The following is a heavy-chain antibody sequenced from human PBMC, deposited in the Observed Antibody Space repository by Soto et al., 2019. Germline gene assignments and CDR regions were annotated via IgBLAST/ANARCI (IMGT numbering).Heavy chain of an antibody. Sequence: XATLSLTCSVSGGSINSGYWNWIRQSPGKGLEWIGFIYYSGNTNYNPSLRGRVSISLDTSRNQFSLKLNSVTAADTAVYYCAKAPAHITWRHFDNWGQGALVTVSS. CDR2: IYYSGNT. J-gene: IGHJ4*02. D-gene: IGHD1-20*01. CDR3: AKAPAHITWRHFDN. CDR1: GGSINSGY. V-gene: IGHV4-59*01.